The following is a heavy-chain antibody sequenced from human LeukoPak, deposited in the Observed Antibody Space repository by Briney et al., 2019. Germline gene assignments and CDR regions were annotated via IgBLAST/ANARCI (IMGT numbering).Heavy chain of an antibody. Sequence: ASVKVSCKASGGTFSSYAISWVRQAPGQGLEWMGGIIPIFGTANYAQKFQQRVTITRDMSTSTAYMELSSLRSEDTAVYYCAADNQQITVWGQGTLVTVSS. V-gene: IGHV1-69*05. J-gene: IGHJ4*02. CDR3: AADNQQITV. CDR1: GGTFSSYA. D-gene: IGHD5-24*01. CDR2: IIPIFGTA.